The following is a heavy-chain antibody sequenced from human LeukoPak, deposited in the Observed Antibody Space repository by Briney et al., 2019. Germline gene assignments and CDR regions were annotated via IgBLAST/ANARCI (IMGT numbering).Heavy chain of an antibody. CDR3: ARELKVGNTGYYFDY. CDR1: GGSFSDYY. V-gene: IGHV4-34*01. J-gene: IGHJ4*02. CDR2: INHSGST. D-gene: IGHD1-7*01. Sequence: SETVSLTCAVYGGSFSDYYWSWIRQPPGKGLEWIGEINHSGSTNYNPSLKSRVTISLDTSKNQFSLNLNSVTAADTAVYYCARELKVGNTGYYFDYWGQGTLVTVSS.